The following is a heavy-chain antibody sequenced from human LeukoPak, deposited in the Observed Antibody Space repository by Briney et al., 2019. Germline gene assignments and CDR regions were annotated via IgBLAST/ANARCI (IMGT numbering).Heavy chain of an antibody. CDR3: ARDGQYYYGSGSYYIFDY. V-gene: IGHV1-69*04. J-gene: IGHJ4*02. CDR2: IIPILGIA. D-gene: IGHD3-10*01. Sequence: ASVKVSCKASGYTFTGYYMHWVRQAPGQGLEWMGRIIPILGIANYAQKFQGRVTITADKSTSTAYMELSSLRSEDTAVYYCARDGQYYYGSGSYYIFDYWGQGTLVTVSS. CDR1: GYTFTGYY.